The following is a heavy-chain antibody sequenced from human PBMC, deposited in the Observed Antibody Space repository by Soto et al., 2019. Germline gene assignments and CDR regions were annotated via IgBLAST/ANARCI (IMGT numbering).Heavy chain of an antibody. J-gene: IGHJ4*02. Sequence: GSLRLSCAASGFTFSDYYMSWIRQAPGKGLEWVSYISSSSSYTNYADSVKGRFTISRDNAKNSLYLQMNSLRAEDTAVYYCAKYSSSWYGKYFDYWGQGTLVTVSS. CDR3: AKYSSSWYGKYFDY. CDR2: ISSSSSYT. D-gene: IGHD6-13*01. CDR1: GFTFSDYY. V-gene: IGHV3-11*06.